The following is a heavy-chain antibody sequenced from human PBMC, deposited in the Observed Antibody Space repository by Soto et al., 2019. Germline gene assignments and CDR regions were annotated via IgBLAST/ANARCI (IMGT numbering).Heavy chain of an antibody. CDR2: ISSSSSTI. CDR3: AREPRYYYDSSGYLNWFDP. V-gene: IGHV3-48*02. CDR1: GFTFSSYS. D-gene: IGHD3-22*01. J-gene: IGHJ5*02. Sequence: GGSLRLSWAASGFTFSSYSMNWVRQAPGKGLEWVSYISSSSSTIYYADSVKGRFTISRDNAKNSLYLQMNSLRDEDTAVYYCAREPRYYYDSSGYLNWFDPWGQGTLVTVSS.